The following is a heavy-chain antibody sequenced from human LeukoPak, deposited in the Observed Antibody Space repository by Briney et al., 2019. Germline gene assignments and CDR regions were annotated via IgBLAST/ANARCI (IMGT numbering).Heavy chain of an antibody. CDR1: GLTFTHAW. J-gene: IGHJ4*02. Sequence: GSLRLSCAASGLTFTHAWMSWIRQPPGKGLEWIGYIYYSGSTNYNPSLKSRVTISVDTSKNQFSLKLSSATAADTAVYYCARRKQLNSGFDYWGQGTLVTVSS. CDR2: IYYSGST. CDR3: ARRKQLNSGFDY. D-gene: IGHD1-26*01. V-gene: IGHV4-59*08.